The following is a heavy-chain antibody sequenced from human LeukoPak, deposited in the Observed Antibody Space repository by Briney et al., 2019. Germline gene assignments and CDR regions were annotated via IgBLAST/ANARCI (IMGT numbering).Heavy chain of an antibody. CDR1: GYTFTSHG. CDR3: ARDRGRAYYDFWSGYYTLDY. CDR2: ISAYNGNT. J-gene: IGHJ4*02. V-gene: IGHV1-18*01. Sequence: ASVKVSCKASGYTFTSHGISWVRQAPGQGLEWMGWISAYNGNTNYAQKLQGRVTMTTDTSTSTAYMELRSLRSDDTAVYYCARDRGRAYYDFWSGYYTLDYWGQGTLVTVSS. D-gene: IGHD3-3*01.